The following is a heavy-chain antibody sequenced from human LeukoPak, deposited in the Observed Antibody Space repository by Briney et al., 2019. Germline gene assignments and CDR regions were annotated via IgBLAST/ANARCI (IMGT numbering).Heavy chain of an antibody. CDR3: AREGTDYGDYKNWFDP. CDR2: IWYDGSSK. D-gene: IGHD4-17*01. Sequence: GGSLRLSCAASGFTFSSFAIHWVRRVPGKGLEWVAAIWYDGSSKYYVDSVKGRFTISRDNSKNTVYLQMNSLRAEDTAVYHCAREGTDYGDYKNWFDPWGQGTLVTVSS. CDR1: GFTFSSFA. V-gene: IGHV3-33*01. J-gene: IGHJ5*02.